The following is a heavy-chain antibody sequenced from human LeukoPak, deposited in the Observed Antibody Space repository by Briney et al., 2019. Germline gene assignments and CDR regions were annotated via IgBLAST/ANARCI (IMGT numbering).Heavy chain of an antibody. J-gene: IGHJ6*04. V-gene: IGHV3-21*01. Sequence: GGSLRLSCAASGFTFSSYSMNWVRQAPGKGLEWVSSISSSSSYIYYPAPVKGRFTISRDNAKNSLYLQMNSLRAEDTSVYYCAREGILLGHMDVWGKGTTVTVSS. D-gene: IGHD2-15*01. CDR1: GFTFSSYS. CDR2: ISSSSSYI. CDR3: AREGILLGHMDV.